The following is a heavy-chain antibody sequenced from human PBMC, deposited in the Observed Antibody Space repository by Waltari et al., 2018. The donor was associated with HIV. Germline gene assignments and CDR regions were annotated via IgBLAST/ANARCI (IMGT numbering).Heavy chain of an antibody. V-gene: IGHV3-30*02. CDR1: GFTFTTYA. J-gene: IGHJ4*02. CDR2: VRYDGSNK. CDR3: ARDPSPPILYDILTGYYFDY. D-gene: IGHD3-9*01. Sequence: QVQLVESGGGVVQPGGSLRLSCAASGFTFTTYAMHWVRQAPGKGLGWVAFVRYDGSNKYYADSVKGRFTISRDNSKNTLYLQMNSLRADDTAVYYCARDPSPPILYDILTGYYFDYWGQGTLVTVSS.